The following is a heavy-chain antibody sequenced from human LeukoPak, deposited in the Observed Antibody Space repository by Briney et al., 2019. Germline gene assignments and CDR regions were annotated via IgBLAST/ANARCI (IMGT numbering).Heavy chain of an antibody. Sequence: TGGSLRLSCAASGFTFSSYSMNWVRQAPGKGLEWVANIKQDGSEKYYVDSVKGRFTISGDNAKNSLYLQMNSLRAEDTAVYYCARAIVGATYDAFDIWGQGTMVTVSS. CDR1: GFTFSSYS. D-gene: IGHD1-26*01. J-gene: IGHJ3*02. CDR2: IKQDGSEK. CDR3: ARAIVGATYDAFDI. V-gene: IGHV3-7*01.